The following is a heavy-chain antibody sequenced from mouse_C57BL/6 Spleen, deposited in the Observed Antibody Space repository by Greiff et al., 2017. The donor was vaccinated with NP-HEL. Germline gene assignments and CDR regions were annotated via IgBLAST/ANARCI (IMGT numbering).Heavy chain of an antibody. V-gene: IGHV3-6*01. CDR1: GYSITSGYY. D-gene: IGHD2-2*01. CDR2: ISYDGSN. CDR3: ARENGYDGFAY. J-gene: IGHJ3*01. Sequence: DVKLQESGPGLVKPSQSLSLTCSVTGYSITSGYYWNWIRQFPGNKLEWMGYISYDGSNNYNPSLKNRISITRDTSKNQFFLKLNSVTTEDTATYYCARENGYDGFAYWGQGTLVTVSA.